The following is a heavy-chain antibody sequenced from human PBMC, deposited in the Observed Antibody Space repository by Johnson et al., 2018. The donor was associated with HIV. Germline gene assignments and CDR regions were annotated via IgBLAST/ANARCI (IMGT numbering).Heavy chain of an antibody. Sequence: QVQLVESGGGVVQPGGSLRLSCAASGFTFSSYAMHWVRQAPGKGLEWVAVISYDGSNKYYADSVKGRFTISRDSSKNTVYLQMNRLRGEDTAVYYCARVKGSTIFGVVRSHGAFDIWGQGTMVTVSS. J-gene: IGHJ3*02. CDR1: GFTFSSYA. V-gene: IGHV3-30*14. CDR2: ISYDGSNK. CDR3: ARVKGSTIFGVVRSHGAFDI. D-gene: IGHD3-3*01.